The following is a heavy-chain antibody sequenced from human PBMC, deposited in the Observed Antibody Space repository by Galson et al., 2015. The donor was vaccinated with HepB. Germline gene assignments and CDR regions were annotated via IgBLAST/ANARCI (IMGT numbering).Heavy chain of an antibody. D-gene: IGHD3-10*01. Sequence: SETLSLTCAVYGGSFSGYYWSWIRQPPGKGLEWIGEIDHSGSTNYNPSLKSRVTISVDTSKNQFSLKLSSVTAADTAVYYCARGFTFGSGSYYNVGKGNFDYWGQGTLVTVSS. V-gene: IGHV4-34*01. J-gene: IGHJ4*02. CDR3: ARGFTFGSGSYYNVGKGNFDY. CDR2: IDHSGST. CDR1: GGSFSGYY.